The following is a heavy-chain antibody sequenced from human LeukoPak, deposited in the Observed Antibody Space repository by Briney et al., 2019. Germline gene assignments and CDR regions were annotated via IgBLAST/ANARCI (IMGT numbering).Heavy chain of an antibody. Sequence: SETLSLTCAVSGGSISSTSYYWGWIRQPPGKGLEWIGSIYYSGSAYYNLSLKSRVTISEDTAKNQFSLKLSSVTAADTAVYYCASDSSGYHYFDYWGQGTLVTVSS. J-gene: IGHJ4*02. V-gene: IGHV4-39*07. D-gene: IGHD3-22*01. CDR2: IYYSGSA. CDR1: GGSISSTSYY. CDR3: ASDSSGYHYFDY.